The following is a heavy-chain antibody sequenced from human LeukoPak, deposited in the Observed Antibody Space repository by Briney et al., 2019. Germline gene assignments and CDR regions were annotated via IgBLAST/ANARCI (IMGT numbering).Heavy chain of an antibody. CDR3: ATYRQVLLPFES. CDR1: GFTFSTFA. J-gene: IGHJ4*02. V-gene: IGHV3-23*01. CDR2: IFPSGGEI. Sequence: GGSLRLSCAASGFTFSTFAMIWVRQPPGKGLEWVSSIFPSGGEIHYTDSVRGRFTISRDNSKSTLSLQMNNLRAEDTAIYYCATYRQVLLPFESWGQGTLVTVSS. D-gene: IGHD2-8*02.